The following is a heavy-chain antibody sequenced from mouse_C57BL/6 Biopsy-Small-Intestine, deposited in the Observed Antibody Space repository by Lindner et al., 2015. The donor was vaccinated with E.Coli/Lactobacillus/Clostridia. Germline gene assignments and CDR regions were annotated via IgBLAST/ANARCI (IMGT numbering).Heavy chain of an antibody. Sequence: VQLQESGGDLVKPGGSLKLSCAASGSTFSNYAMSWVRQTPDKRLEWVATISSGGGYTYYPDSVKGRFTISRDNARSTLFLQVSSLKSEDTAMYYCARRNYDAYYFDYWGQGTTLTVSS. CDR1: GSTFSNYA. V-gene: IGHV5-6*01. J-gene: IGHJ2*01. CDR2: ISSGGGYT. D-gene: IGHD2-3*01. CDR3: ARRNYDAYYFDY.